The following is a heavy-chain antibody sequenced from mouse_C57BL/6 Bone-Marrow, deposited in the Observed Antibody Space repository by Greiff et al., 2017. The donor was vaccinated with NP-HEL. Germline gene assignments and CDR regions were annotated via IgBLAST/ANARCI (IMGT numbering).Heavy chain of an antibody. CDR2: IYPGNSDT. V-gene: IGHV1-5*01. Sequence: VQLQQSGTVLARPGASVKMSCKTSGYTFTSYWLHWVKQRPGQGLEWIGAIYPGNSDTSYNQKFKGEAKLTAVTSASTAYMELSSLTNEDSAVYYCTRRGYMDYWGQGTSVTVSS. J-gene: IGHJ4*01. CDR3: TRRGYMDY. CDR1: GYTFTSYW.